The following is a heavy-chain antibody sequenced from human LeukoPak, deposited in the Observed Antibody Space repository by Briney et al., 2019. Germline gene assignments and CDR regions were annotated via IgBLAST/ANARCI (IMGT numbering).Heavy chain of an antibody. CDR2: ISGSGGST. J-gene: IGHJ6*03. Sequence: GGSLRLSCAASGFTFSSYAMSWVRQAPGKGLEWVSAISGSGGSTYYADSVKGRFTISRDNSKNTLYLQMNSLRAEDTAVYYCAKIRRGRYQLPSYYYYYYYMDVWGKGTTVTVSS. CDR1: GFTFSSYA. CDR3: AKIRRGRYQLPSYYYYYYYMDV. D-gene: IGHD2-2*01. V-gene: IGHV3-23*01.